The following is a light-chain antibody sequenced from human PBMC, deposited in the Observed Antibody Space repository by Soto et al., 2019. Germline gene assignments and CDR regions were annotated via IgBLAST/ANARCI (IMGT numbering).Light chain of an antibody. J-gene: IGKJ5*01. CDR3: QQYGTSPTIT. V-gene: IGKV3D-20*01. Sequence: EIVLTQSPATLSLSPGERATLSCGASQSVRRSYLAWYQQRPGLAPRLLIYDASTRATGIPDRFSGSGSETDFTLTISRLEPEDFAVYYCQQYGTSPTITFGQGTRLDIK. CDR2: DAS. CDR1: QSVRRSY.